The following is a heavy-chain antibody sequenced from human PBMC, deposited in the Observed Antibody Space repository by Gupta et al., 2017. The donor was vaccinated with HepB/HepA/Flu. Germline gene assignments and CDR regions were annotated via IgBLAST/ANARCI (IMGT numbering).Heavy chain of an antibody. CDR2: IYWNDDK. J-gene: IGHJ4*02. D-gene: IGHD1-1*01. CDR3: AHRQEIEMYWNPGFDY. CDR1: GFSLSTSGVG. Sequence: QITLKESGPTLVKPTQTPTLTCTFPGFSLSTSGVGGGWIRQPPGKALEWLALIYWNDDKRYSPSLKSRLTITKDTSKNQVVLTMTNMDPVDTATYYCAHRQEIEMYWNPGFDYWGQGTLVTVSS. V-gene: IGHV2-5*01.